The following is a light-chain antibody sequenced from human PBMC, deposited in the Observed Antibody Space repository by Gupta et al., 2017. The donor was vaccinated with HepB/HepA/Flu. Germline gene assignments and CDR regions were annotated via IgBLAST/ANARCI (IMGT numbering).Light chain of an antibody. Sequence: EIVMTQSPATLSVSPGERATLSCRASQSVSSNLAWYQQKPGQAPRLLIYGASTRATGIPARFSGSGSGTEFTLTISSLQSEDFAVYYCQHENNWPPTFGQGTKVEIK. J-gene: IGKJ1*01. CDR3: QHENNWPPT. CDR1: QSVSSN. V-gene: IGKV3-15*01. CDR2: GAS.